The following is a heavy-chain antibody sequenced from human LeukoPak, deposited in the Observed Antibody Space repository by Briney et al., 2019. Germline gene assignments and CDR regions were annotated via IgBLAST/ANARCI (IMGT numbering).Heavy chain of an antibody. CDR2: IDPSDFYT. CDR1: GYSFTSYW. Sequence: GESLKISCKGSGYSFTSYWIRWVRQMPGKGLEWMGRIDPSDFYTNYSPSFQGHVTISADKSISTAYLQWSSLKASDTAMYYCARRVGSGSYYAHFDYWGQGTLVTVSS. J-gene: IGHJ4*02. V-gene: IGHV5-10-1*01. D-gene: IGHD3-10*01. CDR3: ARRVGSGSYYAHFDY.